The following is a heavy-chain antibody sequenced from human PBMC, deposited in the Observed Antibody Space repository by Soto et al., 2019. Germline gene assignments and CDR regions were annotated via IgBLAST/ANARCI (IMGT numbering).Heavy chain of an antibody. D-gene: IGHD6-13*01. CDR2: IYYSGGT. CDR3: VRDVAAVGTDWFDH. CDR1: GGSISSGGYY. J-gene: IGHJ5*02. Sequence: TLSLTCTVSGGSISSGGYYWSWIRQHPGKGLEWIGYIYYSGGTYYNPSLKSRVTISVDTSKNQFSLKLSSVTAADTAVDYCVRDVAAVGTDWFDHWGQGTLVTVSS. V-gene: IGHV4-31*03.